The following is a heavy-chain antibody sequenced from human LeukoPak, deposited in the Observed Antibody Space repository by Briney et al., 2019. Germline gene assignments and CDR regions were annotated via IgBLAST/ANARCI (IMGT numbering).Heavy chain of an antibody. V-gene: IGHV1-18*01. CDR3: ATMTTVTPDAFDI. D-gene: IGHD4-17*01. J-gene: IGHJ3*02. CDR2: ISANKGNT. Sequence: ASVKVSCKASGYTFTSYGISWVRQAPGQGLEWMGWISANKGNTNYAQKFQGRVTLTTDTSASTAYMELSSLRSEDTAVYYCATMTTVTPDAFDIWGQGTMVTVSS. CDR1: GYTFTSYG.